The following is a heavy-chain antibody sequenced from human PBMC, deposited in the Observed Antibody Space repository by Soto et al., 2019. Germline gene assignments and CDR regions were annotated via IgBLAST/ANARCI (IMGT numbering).Heavy chain of an antibody. CDR3: ARCWGATSLYGY. CDR2: INSDGSST. Sequence: EVQLVESGVGLVEPGGSLRLSCAASGFTFSSYWMHWVRQAPGKGLVWVSRINSDGSSTSYADSVKGRFTISRDNAKNTLYLQMNSLRAADTAVYYCARCWGATSLYGYWGQGTLVTVSS. J-gene: IGHJ4*02. CDR1: GFTFSSYW. D-gene: IGHD1-26*01. V-gene: IGHV3-74*01.